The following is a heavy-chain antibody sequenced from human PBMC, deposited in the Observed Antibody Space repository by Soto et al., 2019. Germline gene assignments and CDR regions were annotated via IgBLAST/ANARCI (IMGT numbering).Heavy chain of an antibody. CDR2: INHSGST. CDR3: ARGSGVVLRFLEWYSPNYYYYGMDV. Sequence: PSETLSLTCAVYGGSFSGYYWSWIRQPPGEGLEWIGEINHSGSTNYNPSLKSRVTISVDTSKNQFSLKLSSVTAADTAVYYCARGSGVVLRFLEWYSPNYYYYGMDVWGQGTTVTVSS. V-gene: IGHV4-34*01. CDR1: GGSFSGYY. D-gene: IGHD3-3*01. J-gene: IGHJ6*02.